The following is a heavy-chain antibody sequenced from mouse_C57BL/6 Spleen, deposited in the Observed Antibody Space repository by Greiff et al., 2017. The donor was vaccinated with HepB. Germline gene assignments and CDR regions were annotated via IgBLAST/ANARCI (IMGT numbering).Heavy chain of an antibody. CDR3: ARMGLLYAMDY. J-gene: IGHJ4*01. D-gene: IGHD4-1*01. CDR1: GYTFTDYY. CDR2: INPNNGGT. V-gene: IGHV1-26*01. Sequence: EVQLQQSGPELVKPGASVKISCKASGYTFTDYYMNWVKQSHGKSLEWIGDINPNNGGTSYNQKFKGKATLTVDKSSSTAYMELRSLTSEDSAVYYCARMGLLYAMDYWGQGTSVTVSS.